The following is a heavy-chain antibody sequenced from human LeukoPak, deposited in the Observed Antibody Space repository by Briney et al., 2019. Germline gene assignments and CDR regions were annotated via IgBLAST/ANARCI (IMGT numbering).Heavy chain of an antibody. D-gene: IGHD7-27*01. Sequence: PSETLSLTCAVSGGSISSGGYSWTWVRQPPGKGLEWIGYIYQSGNTYYNPSLKSRVTISVDTSKNQFSLKLSSVTAADTAVYYCARDLTLGKPDYFDHWGQGTLVTVSS. CDR3: ARDLTLGKPDYFDH. CDR2: IYQSGNT. CDR1: GGSISSGGYS. V-gene: IGHV4-30-2*01. J-gene: IGHJ4*02.